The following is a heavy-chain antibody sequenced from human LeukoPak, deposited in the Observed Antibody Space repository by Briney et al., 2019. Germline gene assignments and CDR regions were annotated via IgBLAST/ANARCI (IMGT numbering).Heavy chain of an antibody. CDR2: INHSGST. D-gene: IGHD3-22*01. Sequence: SETLSLTCAVYGGSFSGYYWSWIRQPPGRGLEWIGEINHSGSTNYNPSLKSRVTISVDTSKKQFSLKLSSVTAADTAVYYCVTYYFDSSGPKENYWGQGTLVTVSS. CDR3: VTYYFDSSGPKENY. J-gene: IGHJ4*02. CDR1: GGSFSGYY. V-gene: IGHV4-34*01.